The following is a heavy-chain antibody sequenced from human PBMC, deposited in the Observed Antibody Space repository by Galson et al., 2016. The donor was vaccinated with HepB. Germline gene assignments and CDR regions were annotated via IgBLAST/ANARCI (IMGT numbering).Heavy chain of an antibody. CDR3: ARRHSYFDY. Sequence: QSGAEVTKPGGSLRISCQGSGYTFTSFWIDWVRQKPGKGLEWMGAIFTADSDTRYSPSFQGQVTISVDVSISTAYLQWSSLEASDTALYYCARRHSYFDYWGRGTVVTVSS. CDR2: IFTADSDT. D-gene: IGHD4-11*01. V-gene: IGHV5-51*01. CDR1: GYTFTSFW. J-gene: IGHJ4*02.